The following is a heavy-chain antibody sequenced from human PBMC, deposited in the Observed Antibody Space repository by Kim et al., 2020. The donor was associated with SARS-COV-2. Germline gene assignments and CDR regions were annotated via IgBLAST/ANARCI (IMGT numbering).Heavy chain of an antibody. CDR1: GFTISNAW. CDR3: TPTRPRSFST. Sequence: GGSLRLSCAASGFTISNAWMSWVRQAPGKGLEWVGRITSETDGGATDYAAPVKGRFTISRDDSKRTLYMKMRRLKTEDTAVYYCTPTRPRSFSTWGQGTL. J-gene: IGHJ5*02. D-gene: IGHD1-26*01. CDR2: ITSETDGGAT. V-gene: IGHV3-15*01.